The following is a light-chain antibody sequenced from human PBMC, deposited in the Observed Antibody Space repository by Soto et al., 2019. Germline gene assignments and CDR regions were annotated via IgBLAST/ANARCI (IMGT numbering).Light chain of an antibody. J-gene: IGLJ1*01. CDR2: TTN. V-gene: IGLV1-44*01. CDR1: SSNIGTSS. Sequence: QSVLTQPHSASGTPGQRVTISCSGSSSNIGTSSVHWFQQLPGTAPKLLISTTNQRPSGVPERFSGSKSGTSASLAISGLQSEDEADYYCAARDDSLNGHVFRTGTKVTVL. CDR3: AARDDSLNGHV.